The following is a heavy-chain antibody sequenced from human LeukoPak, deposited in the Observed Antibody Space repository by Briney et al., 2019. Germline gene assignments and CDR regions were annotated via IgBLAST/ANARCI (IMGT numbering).Heavy chain of an antibody. Sequence: PSETLSLTCTVSGYSISSGYYWGWIRQPPGKGLEWIGEINHSGSVNYNPSLKSRVTISVDTSKNQFSLRLTSVTAADTAVFYCARHSKTSRHFDYWGQGTLVTVSS. CDR1: GYSISSGYY. J-gene: IGHJ4*02. CDR2: INHSGSV. V-gene: IGHV4-38-2*02. CDR3: ARHSKTSRHFDY. D-gene: IGHD2-2*01.